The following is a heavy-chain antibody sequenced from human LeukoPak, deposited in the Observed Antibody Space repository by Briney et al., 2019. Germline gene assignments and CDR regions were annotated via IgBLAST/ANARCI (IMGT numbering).Heavy chain of an antibody. CDR2: IYHSGST. D-gene: IGHD3-16*02. Sequence: SETLSLTCAVSGYSISSGYYWGWIRQPPGKGLEWIGSIYHSGSTYYNPSLKSRVTISVDPSKSQFSLKLSSVTDADTAVYYCARAQGANYDYVWGSYRSFYFDYWGQGTLVTVSS. J-gene: IGHJ4*02. CDR3: ARAQGANYDYVWGSYRSFYFDY. CDR1: GYSISSGYY. V-gene: IGHV4-38-2*01.